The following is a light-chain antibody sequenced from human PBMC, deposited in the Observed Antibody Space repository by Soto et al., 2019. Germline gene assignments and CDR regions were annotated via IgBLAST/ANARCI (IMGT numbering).Light chain of an antibody. CDR2: DAS. CDR3: QQYEYT. V-gene: IGKV1-5*01. J-gene: IGKJ2*01. CDR1: QSISTS. Sequence: IQMTQSPSTLYPSVGYRFSITCRASQSISTSLAWYRQKPGKAPNLLIYDASSLESGVPSRFSGSGSGTEFTLTISSLQPDDFATYYCQQYEYTFGQGTK.